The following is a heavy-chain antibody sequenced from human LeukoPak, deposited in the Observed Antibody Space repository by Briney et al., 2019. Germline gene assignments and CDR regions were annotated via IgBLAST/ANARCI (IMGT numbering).Heavy chain of an antibody. Sequence: PGRSLRLSCAASGFTFSSYGMHWVRQAPGKGLEWVAVISYDGSNKYYADSVKGRFTISRDNSKNTLYLQMNSLRAEDTAVYYCAKDLAEGARGFFDYWGQGTLVTVSS. CDR2: ISYDGSNK. J-gene: IGHJ4*02. CDR3: AKDLAEGARGFFDY. V-gene: IGHV3-30*18. D-gene: IGHD3-16*01. CDR1: GFTFSSYG.